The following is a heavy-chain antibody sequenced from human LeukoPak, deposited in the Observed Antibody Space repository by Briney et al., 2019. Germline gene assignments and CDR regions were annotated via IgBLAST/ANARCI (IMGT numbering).Heavy chain of an antibody. J-gene: IGHJ4*02. CDR3: ARKSIAARTYFDY. V-gene: IGHV1-8*03. D-gene: IGHD6-6*01. CDR2: MNPNSGNT. CDR1: GYTFTSYD. Sequence: ASVKVSCKASGYTFTSYDINWVRQATGQGLEWMGWMNPNSGNTGYAQKVQGRVTITTDTSTSTAYMELRSLRSDDTAVYYCARKSIAARTYFDYWGQGTLVTVSS.